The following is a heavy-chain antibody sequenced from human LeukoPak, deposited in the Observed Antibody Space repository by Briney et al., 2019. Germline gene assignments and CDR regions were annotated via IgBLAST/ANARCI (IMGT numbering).Heavy chain of an antibody. D-gene: IGHD1-26*01. CDR1: GGSISSYY. CDR2: IYYSGST. J-gene: IGHJ4*02. Sequence: PSETLSLTCTVSGGSISSYYWSWIRQPPGKGLEWIGYIYYSGSTNYNPSLKSRGTISVDTSKNQFSLKLSSVTAADTAVYYCARSVGSERDFDYRGQGTLVTVSS. CDR3: ARSVGSERDFDY. V-gene: IGHV4-59*01.